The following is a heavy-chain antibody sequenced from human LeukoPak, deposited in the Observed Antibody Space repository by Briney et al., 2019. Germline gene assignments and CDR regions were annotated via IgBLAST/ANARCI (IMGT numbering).Heavy chain of an antibody. D-gene: IGHD1-7*01. CDR1: GGSFSGYY. J-gene: IGHJ4*02. CDR2: INHSGST. CDR3: ARLGITGTTPPRLYFDY. V-gene: IGHV4-34*01. Sequence: ASETLSLTCAVYGGSFSGYYWRWIRHPPGEGLEWSGEINHSGSTNYNPSLTSRVTISVDTSKNQFSLKLSSVTAADTAVYYCARLGITGTTPPRLYFDYWGQGTLVTVSS.